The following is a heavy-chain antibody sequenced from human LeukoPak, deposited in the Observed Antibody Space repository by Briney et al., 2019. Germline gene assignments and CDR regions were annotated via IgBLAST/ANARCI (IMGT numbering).Heavy chain of an antibody. D-gene: IGHD3-10*01. CDR3: ARVVYGSGSYPFDY. Sequence: RGSLRLSCAASGFTVSSNYMSWVRQAPGKGLEWVSVIYSGGSTYYADSVKGRFTISRDNSKNTLYLQMNSLRAEDTAVYYCARVVYGSGSYPFDYWGQGTLVTVSS. J-gene: IGHJ4*02. CDR2: IYSGGST. V-gene: IGHV3-66*01. CDR1: GFTVSSNY.